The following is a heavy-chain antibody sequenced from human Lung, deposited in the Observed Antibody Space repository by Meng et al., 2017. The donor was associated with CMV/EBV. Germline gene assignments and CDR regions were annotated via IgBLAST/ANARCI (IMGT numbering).Heavy chain of an antibody. CDR2: INSDGSVT. CDR3: ARGNIGGDF. Sequence: EVQLGTSWGDLVQPGGSLTLSCAASGFTFNYYWMHWVRQSPGKGLVWVSRINSDGSVTDYADSVRGRFTISRDNAKNMLYLQMNTLRAEDTAVYFCARGNIGGDFWGQGSLVTVSS. CDR1: GFTFNYYW. J-gene: IGHJ4*02. D-gene: IGHD5-12*01. V-gene: IGHV3-74*01.